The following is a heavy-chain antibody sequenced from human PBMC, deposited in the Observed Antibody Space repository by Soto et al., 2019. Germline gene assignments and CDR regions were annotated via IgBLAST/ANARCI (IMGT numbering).Heavy chain of an antibody. D-gene: IGHD3-10*01. CDR1: GYTLTELS. Sequence: GASVKVSCKVSGYTLTELSMHWVRQAPGKGLEWMGGFDPEDGETIYAQKFQTRVTMTTDKSTDTAYMDLRSLTSDDTAIYYCARAGAAPYYYYGLDVWGQGTTVTVSS. J-gene: IGHJ6*02. V-gene: IGHV1-24*01. CDR2: FDPEDGET. CDR3: ARAGAAPYYYYGLDV.